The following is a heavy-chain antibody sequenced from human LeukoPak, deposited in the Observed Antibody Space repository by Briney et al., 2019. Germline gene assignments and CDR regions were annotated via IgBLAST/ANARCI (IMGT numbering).Heavy chain of an antibody. CDR3: ARMWLLSYYIDF. Sequence: GGSLRLSCAASGSTFSSTGMTWVRQAPGKGLEWVSSISAGGARTYYADSVKGRFTISRDNSRDTLYLQMNSLRAEDTAVYYCARMWLLSYYIDFWGKGTTVTVS. CDR1: GSTFSSTG. D-gene: IGHD3-22*01. J-gene: IGHJ6*03. CDR2: ISAGGART. V-gene: IGHV3-23*01.